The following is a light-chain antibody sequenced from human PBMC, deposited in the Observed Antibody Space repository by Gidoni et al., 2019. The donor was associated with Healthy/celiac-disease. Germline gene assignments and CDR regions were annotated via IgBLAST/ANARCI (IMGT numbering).Light chain of an antibody. Sequence: DPVTITCRDSQSISSWLAWYQQKPGKAPKLLIYKASSLESGVPSRFSGSGSGTEFTLTISSLQPDDFATYYCQQYNSSPYTFGQGTKLEIK. J-gene: IGKJ2*01. CDR1: QSISSW. V-gene: IGKV1-5*03. CDR3: QQYNSSPYT. CDR2: KAS.